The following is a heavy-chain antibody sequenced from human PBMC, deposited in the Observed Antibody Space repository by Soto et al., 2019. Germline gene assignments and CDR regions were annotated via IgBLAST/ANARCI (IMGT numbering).Heavy chain of an antibody. Sequence: SVKVSCKASGGTFSSYAISWVRQAPGQGLEWMGGIIPIFGTANYAQKFQGRVTITADESTSTAYMELSSLRSENTAVYYCARPTRYYYDSSGQSAWFDPWGQGTLVTVSS. CDR3: ARPTRYYYDSSGQSAWFDP. J-gene: IGHJ5*02. V-gene: IGHV1-69*13. D-gene: IGHD3-22*01. CDR1: GGTFSSYA. CDR2: IIPIFGTA.